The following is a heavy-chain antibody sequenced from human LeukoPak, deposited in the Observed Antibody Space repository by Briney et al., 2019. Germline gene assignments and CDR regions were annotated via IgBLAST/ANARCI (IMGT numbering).Heavy chain of an antibody. CDR2: ISYIGTT. Sequence: SEALSLTCAVSDDSFSSHYWTWIRQPPGKGLEWIGYISYIGTTNYNPSLKSRVTISVDTSKNQFSLQLSSVTAADTAVYYCARVVGATSIDYWGQGILVTVSS. V-gene: IGHV4-59*08. CDR1: DDSFSSHY. J-gene: IGHJ4*02. CDR3: ARVVGATSIDY. D-gene: IGHD2-15*01.